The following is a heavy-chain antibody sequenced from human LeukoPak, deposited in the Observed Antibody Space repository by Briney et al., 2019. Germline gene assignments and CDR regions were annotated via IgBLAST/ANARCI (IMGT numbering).Heavy chain of an antibody. CDR2: ISRSGGST. Sequence: PGGSLRLSCAASGFTFSSYAMTWVRQASGKGLEWVSAISRSGGSTYYADSVKGRFTNSRDSSKNTLYLQMNSLRAEDTAVYYCAKGIQWELPIDYWGQGTLVTVSS. V-gene: IGHV3-23*01. CDR3: AKGIQWELPIDY. D-gene: IGHD4-23*01. J-gene: IGHJ4*02. CDR1: GFTFSSYA.